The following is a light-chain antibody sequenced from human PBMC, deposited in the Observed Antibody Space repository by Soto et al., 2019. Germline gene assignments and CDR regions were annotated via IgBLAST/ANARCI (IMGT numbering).Light chain of an antibody. CDR3: QQQGT. J-gene: IGKJ2*01. V-gene: IGKV3-20*01. Sequence: ELVLTKSPGTLSLSPGERATLSCRASEFLSSSYLVWYQQKPGQAPRLLIYAASRRATGIPDRFSGSGSATEYTLSINTLDPEDFAVYYCQQQGTFGQGTKLEIK. CDR2: AAS. CDR1: EFLSSSY.